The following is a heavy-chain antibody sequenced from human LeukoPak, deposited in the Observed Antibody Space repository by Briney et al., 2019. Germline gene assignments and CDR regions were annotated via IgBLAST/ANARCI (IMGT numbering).Heavy chain of an antibody. V-gene: IGHV1-8*01. CDR2: MNPNSGNT. Sequence: ASVKVSCKASGYTFTSYDINWVRQAPGQGLEWMGWMNPNSGNTGYAQKFQGRVTMTRNTPISTAYMELSSLRSGDTAVYYCASLFCSSTSCSYNWFDPWGQGTLVTVSS. CDR3: ASLFCSSTSCSYNWFDP. CDR1: GYTFTSYD. D-gene: IGHD2-2*01. J-gene: IGHJ5*02.